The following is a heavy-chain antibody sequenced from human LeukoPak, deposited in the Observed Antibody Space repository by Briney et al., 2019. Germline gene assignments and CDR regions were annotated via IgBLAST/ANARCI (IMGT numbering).Heavy chain of an antibody. CDR2: ISAYNGNT. CDR3: ARSNRWFVERNLIPFDY. CDR1: GYTFTSYG. J-gene: IGHJ4*02. D-gene: IGHD3-10*01. Sequence: ASVKVSCKASGYTFTSYGISWVRQAPGQGLEWMGWISAYNGNTNYAQKLQGRVTMTTDTSTSTAYMELRSLRSDDTAVYYCARSNRWFVERNLIPFDYWGQGTLVTVSS. V-gene: IGHV1-18*01.